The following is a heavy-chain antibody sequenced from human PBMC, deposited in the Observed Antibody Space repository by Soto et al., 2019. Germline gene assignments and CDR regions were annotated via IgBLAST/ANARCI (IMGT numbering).Heavy chain of an antibody. Sequence: GGSLRLSCAASGFTVSSNYMNWVRQAPGKGLEWLSIIYSDGTTYYADSVKGRFTISRDNLKNTLYLQMNNLRAEDTAVYYCAILSNWGQGTLVTVSS. CDR3: AILSN. V-gene: IGHV3-53*01. D-gene: IGHD6-6*01. CDR2: IYSDGTT. J-gene: IGHJ4*02. CDR1: GFTVSSNY.